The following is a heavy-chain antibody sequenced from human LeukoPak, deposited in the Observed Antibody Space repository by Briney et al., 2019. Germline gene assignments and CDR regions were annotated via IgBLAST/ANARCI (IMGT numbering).Heavy chain of an antibody. CDR3: AKDGDGYPDY. Sequence: GGSLRLSCAASVCTFSSYGMHWVREAPGKGLEWVAVISYDGSNKYYADSVKGRFTISRDNSKNTLYLQMNSLRAEDTAMYYCAKDGDGYPDYWGQGTPVTVSS. CDR1: VCTFSSYG. D-gene: IGHD2-21*02. J-gene: IGHJ4*02. V-gene: IGHV3-30*18. CDR2: ISYDGSNK.